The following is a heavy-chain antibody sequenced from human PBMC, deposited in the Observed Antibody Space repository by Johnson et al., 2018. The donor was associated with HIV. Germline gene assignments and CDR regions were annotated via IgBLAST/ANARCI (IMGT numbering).Heavy chain of an antibody. D-gene: IGHD6-25*01. Sequence: VQLVESGGGVVRPGGSLTLSCAASGFIFGDYGMSWIRQAPGKGLEWVSVINGNGGSTGYAVSVKGRFTISRDNSKNSLYLQMNSLRTEETAWYYCAKGGVAAAKGAFDIWGQGTMVTVSS. CDR2: INGNGGST. J-gene: IGHJ3*02. CDR1: GFIFGDYG. CDR3: AKGGVAAAKGAFDI. V-gene: IGHV3-20*04.